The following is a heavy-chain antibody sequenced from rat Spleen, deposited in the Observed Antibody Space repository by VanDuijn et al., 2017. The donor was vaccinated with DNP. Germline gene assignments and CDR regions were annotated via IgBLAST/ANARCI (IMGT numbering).Heavy chain of an antibody. D-gene: IGHD1-7*01. CDR2: ISYSGST. V-gene: IGHV3-1*01. CDR3: ARWTRYFDY. CDR1: GYSITSNY. Sequence: EVQLQESGPGLVKPSQSLSLTCSVTGYSITSNYWAWIRKFPGNKMEWIGYISYSGSTGYNPSLKGRISITRDTSKNQFFLQVNSVTTEDTATYYCARWTRYFDYWGQGVMVTVSS. J-gene: IGHJ2*01.